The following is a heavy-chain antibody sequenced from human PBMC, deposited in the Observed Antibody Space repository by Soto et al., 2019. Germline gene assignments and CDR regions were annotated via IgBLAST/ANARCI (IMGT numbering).Heavy chain of an antibody. D-gene: IGHD3-16*01. CDR3: ASGGNWFEP. J-gene: IGHJ5*02. CDR1: GGYISNYY. V-gene: IGHV4-59*01. CDR2: MYYHVNT. Sequence: SETLSLTCNVSGGYISNYYWTWVRQSPEKGLEWMGYMYYHVNTNYNPSRKSRVTISKHTSKNQFSLTLKSVTAADTAVYYCASGGNWFEPWGQG.